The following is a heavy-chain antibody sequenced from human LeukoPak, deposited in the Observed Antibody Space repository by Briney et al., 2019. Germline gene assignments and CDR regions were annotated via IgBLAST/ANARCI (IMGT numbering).Heavy chain of an antibody. V-gene: IGHV3-48*03. Sequence: GGSLRLSCAASGFTFSSYEMNWVRQAPGKGLEWVSYISSSGSTIYYADSVKGRFTISRDNAKNSLYLQMNSLRAEDTAVYYCATLKVDPVYCFDYWGQGTLVTVSS. CDR1: GFTFSSYE. J-gene: IGHJ4*02. CDR3: ATLKVDPVYCFDY. CDR2: ISSSGSTI.